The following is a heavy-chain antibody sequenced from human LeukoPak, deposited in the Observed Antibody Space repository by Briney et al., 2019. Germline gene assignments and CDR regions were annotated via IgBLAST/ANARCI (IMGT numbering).Heavy chain of an antibody. D-gene: IGHD1-26*01. CDR2: SRNKANRCST. J-gene: IGHJ6*03. V-gene: IGHV3-72*01. Sequence: PGVSLRLSCAPSGFTFSDRYIDWVRQAPGQGLDWVGRSRNKANRCSTESAAPVKGRFIISRDDSKKSLYLQMNGLKSEDPAVYFCGVGVSIGNYYSYMDVWGKGTRVTVSS. CDR1: GFTFSDRY. CDR3: GVGVSIGNYYSYMDV.